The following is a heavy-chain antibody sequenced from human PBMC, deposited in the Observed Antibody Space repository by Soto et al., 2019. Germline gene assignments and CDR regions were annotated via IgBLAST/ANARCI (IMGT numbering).Heavy chain of an antibody. V-gene: IGHV3-23*01. Sequence: GGSLRLSCAASGFTFSSYAMSWVRQAPGKGLEWVSAISGSGGSTYYADSVKGRFTISRDNSKNTLYLQMNSLRAEDTAVYYCAKFSTNYGDYLVYFQHWGQGTLVTVSS. CDR1: GFTFSSYA. J-gene: IGHJ1*01. CDR2: ISGSGGST. CDR3: AKFSTNYGDYLVYFQH. D-gene: IGHD4-17*01.